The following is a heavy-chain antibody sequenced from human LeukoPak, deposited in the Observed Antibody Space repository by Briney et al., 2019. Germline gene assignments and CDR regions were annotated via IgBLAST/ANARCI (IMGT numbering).Heavy chain of an antibody. J-gene: IGHJ3*02. CDR1: GGSFSGYY. D-gene: IGHD2-15*01. CDR2: INHSGST. Sequence: SETLSLTCAVYGGSFSGYYWSWIRQPPGKGLEWIGEINHSGSTDYNPSLRSRVTISVDTSNNQFSLRLGSVTAADTAVYHCARHCCSGPAKRVFDIWGQGTMVTVSS. V-gene: IGHV4-34*01. CDR3: ARHCCSGPAKRVFDI.